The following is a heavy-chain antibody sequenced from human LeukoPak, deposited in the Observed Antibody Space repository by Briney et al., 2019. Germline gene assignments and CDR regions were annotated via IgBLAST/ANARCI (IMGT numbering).Heavy chain of an antibody. CDR1: GYTFTGYY. J-gene: IGHJ6*02. CDR3: ARDYDSSGYYLYYYCGMDV. Sequence: ASVKVSCKASGYTFTGYYMHWVRQAPGQGLEWMGWINPNSGGTNYAQKFQGRVTMTRDTSISTAYMELSRLRSDDTAVYYCARDYDSSGYYLYYYCGMDVWGQGTMVTVSS. V-gene: IGHV1-2*02. CDR2: INPNSGGT. D-gene: IGHD3-22*01.